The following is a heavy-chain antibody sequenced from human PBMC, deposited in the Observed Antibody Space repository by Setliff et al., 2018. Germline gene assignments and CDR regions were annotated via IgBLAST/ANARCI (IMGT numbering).Heavy chain of an antibody. Sequence: PSETLSLTCAASGGTFTYYYWTWIRQSPAKGLEWIGEITHTGTTGSTKYNPSLKSRVTMSIDTSKNQFSLMVTSVTAADTAVYYCARGRNVASCLLDSWGQGTLVTVSS. CDR1: GGTFTYYY. CDR2: ITHTGTTGST. J-gene: IGHJ4*02. D-gene: IGHD2-21*01. V-gene: IGHV4-34*01. CDR3: ARGRNVASCLLDS.